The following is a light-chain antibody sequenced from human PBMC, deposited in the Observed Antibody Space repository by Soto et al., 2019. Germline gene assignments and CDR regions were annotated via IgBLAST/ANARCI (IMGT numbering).Light chain of an antibody. J-gene: IGLJ2*01. CDR3: CSYAGSSTS. V-gene: IGLV2-23*01. Sequence: QSALTQPASVSRSPGQSITISCTGTSSDVGSYNLVSWYQQHPGKAPKLMIYEGSKRPSGVSNRFSGSKSGNTASLTISGLQAEDEADYYCCSYAGSSTSFGGGTKVTVL. CDR1: SSDVGSYNL. CDR2: EGS.